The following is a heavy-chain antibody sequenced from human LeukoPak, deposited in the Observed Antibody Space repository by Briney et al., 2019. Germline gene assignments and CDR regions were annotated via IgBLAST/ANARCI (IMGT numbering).Heavy chain of an antibody. J-gene: IGHJ5*02. D-gene: IGHD3-10*01. CDR3: ARYYYGSGRGANWFDP. CDR1: GYTFISYW. Sequence: GESLKISCKGSGYTFISYWIGWVRQLPGKGLEWMGIIYPGDSDIRYNPSFQGQVTISADKSTNTAYLQWSSLKASDTAMYYCARYYYGSGRGANWFDPWGQGTLVTVSS. V-gene: IGHV5-51*01. CDR2: IYPGDSDI.